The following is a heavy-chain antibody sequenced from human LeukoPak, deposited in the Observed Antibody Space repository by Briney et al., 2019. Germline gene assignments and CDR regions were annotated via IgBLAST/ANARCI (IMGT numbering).Heavy chain of an antibody. D-gene: IGHD3-22*01. J-gene: IGHJ4*02. Sequence: PGGSLRLSCAASGFIFTSYDMHWVRQAPDKGLEWVAVTSSDGGLKFYADSVKGRFTMSRDNSKNTLYLQMNSLRAEDTAVYYCARDMDTSGYTFDYWGQGTLVTVSS. CDR3: ARDMDTSGYTFDY. CDR2: TSSDGGLK. CDR1: GFIFTSYD. V-gene: IGHV3-30*03.